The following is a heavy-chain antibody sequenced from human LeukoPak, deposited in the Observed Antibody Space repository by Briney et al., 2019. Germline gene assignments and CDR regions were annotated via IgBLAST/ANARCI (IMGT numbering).Heavy chain of an antibody. CDR3: ARGVNPLNTYYYDSSGYLSHFDY. V-gene: IGHV1-69*01. Sequence: RASVKVSCKVSGGTFNSYTVTWVRQAPGQGLEWMGGNIPLSGTTNYAQKFQGRVTITADESTITAYMEMGGLRSEDTAVYYCARGVNPLNTYYYDSSGYLSHFDYWGQGTLVTVSS. J-gene: IGHJ4*02. CDR1: GGTFNSYT. D-gene: IGHD3-22*01. CDR2: NIPLSGTT.